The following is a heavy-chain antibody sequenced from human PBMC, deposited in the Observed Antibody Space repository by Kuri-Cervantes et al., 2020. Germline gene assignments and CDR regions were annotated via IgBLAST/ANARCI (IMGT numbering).Heavy chain of an antibody. CDR1: GYTFTSYD. J-gene: IGHJ4*02. Sequence: ASVKVSCKASGYTFTSYDINWVRQATGQGLEWMGWMNPNSGNTGYAQKFQGRVTMTRNTSASTAYMELSSLRSEDTAVYYCARDKRSSWRESSGWYFDYWGQGTLVTVSS. V-gene: IGHV1-8*01. CDR3: ARDKRSSWRESSGWYFDY. D-gene: IGHD6-19*01. CDR2: MNPNSGNT.